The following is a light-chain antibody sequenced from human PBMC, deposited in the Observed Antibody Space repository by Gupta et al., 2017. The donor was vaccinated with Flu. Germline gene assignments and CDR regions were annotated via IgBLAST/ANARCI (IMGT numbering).Light chain of an antibody. V-gene: IGKV4-1*01. Sequence: PLGQTATVEGKVTQSWRDSQNNKTWLAWYQQKPGQPPKLLISWASTLESGVPARFSGSESGTDFTLTISSLQADDVATYYCQQDDSTPCTFGQGTKLEIK. CDR1: QSWRDSQNNKTW. CDR3: QQDDSTPCT. J-gene: IGKJ2*02. CDR2: WAS.